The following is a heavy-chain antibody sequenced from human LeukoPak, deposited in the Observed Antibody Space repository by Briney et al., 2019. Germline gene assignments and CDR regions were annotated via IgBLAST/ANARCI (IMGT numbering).Heavy chain of an antibody. CDR3: ARESYGDYYYYYYMDV. Sequence: PSETLSLTCTVSGGSISSYYWSWIRQPPGKGLEWIGYIYYSGSTNYNPSLKSRVTISVDTSKNQFSLKLSSVTAADTAVYYCARESYGDYYYYYYMDVWGKGTTVTVSS. CDR2: IYYSGST. V-gene: IGHV4-59*01. D-gene: IGHD4-17*01. CDR1: GGSISSYY. J-gene: IGHJ6*03.